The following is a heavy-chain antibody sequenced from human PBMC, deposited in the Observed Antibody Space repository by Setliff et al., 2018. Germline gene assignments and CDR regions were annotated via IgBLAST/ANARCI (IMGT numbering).Heavy chain of an antibody. Sequence: PGESLKISCKGSGYSFASYWIGWVRQMPGKGLEWMGIIYPGDSDTRYSPSFQGQVTISADKSISTAYLQWSSLKASDTAMYYCARQAVAGSDAFDIWGQGTMVTVSS. D-gene: IGHD6-19*01. CDR3: ARQAVAGSDAFDI. CDR2: IYPGDSDT. J-gene: IGHJ3*02. V-gene: IGHV5-51*01. CDR1: GYSFASYW.